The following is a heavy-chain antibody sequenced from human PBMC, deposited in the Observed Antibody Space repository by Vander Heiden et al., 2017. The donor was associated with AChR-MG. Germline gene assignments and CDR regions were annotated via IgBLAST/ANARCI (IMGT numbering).Heavy chain of an antibody. Sequence: QVQLPQWVAGLLKPSETLSLTCAVYGGSFSGYYWSWIRQPPGKGLEWIGEINHSGSTNYNPSLKSRVTISVDTSKNQFSLKLSSVTAADTAVYYCAREKRLGCRMTTVVTPSDYWGQGTVVTVSS. D-gene: IGHD4-17*01. J-gene: IGHJ4*02. V-gene: IGHV4-34*01. CDR3: AREKRLGCRMTTVVTPSDY. CDR2: INHSGST. CDR1: GGSFSGYY.